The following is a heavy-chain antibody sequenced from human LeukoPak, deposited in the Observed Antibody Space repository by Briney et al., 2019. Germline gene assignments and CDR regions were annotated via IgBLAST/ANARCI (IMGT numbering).Heavy chain of an antibody. Sequence: SQTLFLTCTVSGGSISSGDYYWSWIRQPPGKGLEWIGYIYYSGSTYYNPSLKSRVTISVDTSKNQFSLKLSSVTAADTAVYYCARDPEPVSPHAFDIWGQGTMLTVSS. V-gene: IGHV4-30-4*08. D-gene: IGHD1-14*01. CDR1: GGSISSGDYY. CDR2: IYYSGST. J-gene: IGHJ3*02. CDR3: ARDPEPVSPHAFDI.